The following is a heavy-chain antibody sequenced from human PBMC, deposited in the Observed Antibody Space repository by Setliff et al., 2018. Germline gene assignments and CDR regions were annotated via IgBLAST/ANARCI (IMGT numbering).Heavy chain of an antibody. D-gene: IGHD1-26*01. Sequence: PGGSLRLSCAASGFTFSTYEMNWVRQAPGKGLEWVSYISSDGSTVFYADSVKGRFTISRDNAKNSLYLQMNSLRADDMAIYYCAKGPPSSGTYGGYFQHWGQGTLVTVSS. J-gene: IGHJ1*01. CDR1: GFTFSTYE. CDR2: ISSDGSTV. V-gene: IGHV3-48*03. CDR3: AKGPPSSGTYGGYFQH.